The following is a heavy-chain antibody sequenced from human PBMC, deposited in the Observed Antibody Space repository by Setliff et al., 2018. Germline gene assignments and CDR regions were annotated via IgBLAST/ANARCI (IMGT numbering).Heavy chain of an antibody. V-gene: IGHV1-69*10. Sequence: GASVKVSCKASGGTFSSYAISWVRQAPGQGLEWMGGIIPILGIANYAQKFQGRVTITADKSTSTAYMELSSLRSEDTAVYYCARDLVMATPLTYWGQGTLVTVSS. CDR1: GGTFSSYA. D-gene: IGHD2-21*01. J-gene: IGHJ4*02. CDR3: ARDLVMATPLTY. CDR2: IIPILGIA.